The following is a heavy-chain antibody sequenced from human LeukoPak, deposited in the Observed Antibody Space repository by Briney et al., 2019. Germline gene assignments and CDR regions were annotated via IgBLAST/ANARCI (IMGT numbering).Heavy chain of an antibody. CDR3: ARDHTAISHFDY. D-gene: IGHD2-2*02. CDR1: GFTFSSYW. V-gene: IGHV3-7*01. J-gene: IGHJ4*02. CDR2: IKQDGSEK. Sequence: GGSLRLSCAASGFTFSSYWWSWVRQAPGKGLEWVANIKQDGSEKYYVASVKGRFTISRDNAKNSLYLQMNSLRAEDTAVYYCARDHTAISHFDYWGQGTLVTVSS.